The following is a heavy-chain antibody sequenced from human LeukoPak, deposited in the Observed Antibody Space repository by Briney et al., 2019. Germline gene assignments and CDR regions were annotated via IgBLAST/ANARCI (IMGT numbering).Heavy chain of an antibody. Sequence: SETLALTCTVSGGSISSYYWTWIRQPPGKGLEWIAYISYSGSTNYNPYLKSRVTISVDTSKNQFSLKLSSVAAADTAVYYCARGGRGRWLQRGHFDYWGQGTLVTVSS. V-gene: IGHV4-59*12. D-gene: IGHD5-24*01. CDR2: ISYSGST. CDR3: ARGGRGRWLQRGHFDY. CDR1: GGSISSYY. J-gene: IGHJ4*02.